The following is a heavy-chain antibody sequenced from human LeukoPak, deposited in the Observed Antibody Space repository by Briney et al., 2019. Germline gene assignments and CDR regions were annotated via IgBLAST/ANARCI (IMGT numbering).Heavy chain of an antibody. Sequence: ASVKVSCKASGYTFTSYGISWVRQAPGQGLEWMGWISAYNGNTNYAQKLQGRVTMTRDTSTSTVYMELSSLRSEDTAVYYCARSSIAVAGTGYWGQGTLVTVSS. CDR3: ARSSIAVAGTGY. CDR2: ISAYNGNT. V-gene: IGHV1-18*01. D-gene: IGHD6-19*01. CDR1: GYTFTSYG. J-gene: IGHJ4*02.